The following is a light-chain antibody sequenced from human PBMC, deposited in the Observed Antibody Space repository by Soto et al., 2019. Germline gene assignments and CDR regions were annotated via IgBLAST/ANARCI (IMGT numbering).Light chain of an antibody. CDR2: SNS. V-gene: IGLV1-40*01. J-gene: IGLJ3*02. CDR1: TSNIGAGYV. Sequence: QSVLTQPPSVSGAPGQKVIISCTGSTSNIGAGYVVHWYQQLPGTAPKLLIYSNSNRPSGVPDRLSGSKSGTSASLAITGLQVEDEADYYCQSYDSSLSAAVFGGGTKVTVL. CDR3: QSYDSSLSAAV.